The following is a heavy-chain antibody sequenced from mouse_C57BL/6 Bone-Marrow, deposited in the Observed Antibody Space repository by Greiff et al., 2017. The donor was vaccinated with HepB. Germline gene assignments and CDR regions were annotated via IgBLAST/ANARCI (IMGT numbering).Heavy chain of an antibody. J-gene: IGHJ4*01. CDR3: AIQEGNWDLYYAMDY. V-gene: IGHV5-6*01. Sequence: EVQVVESGGDLVKPGGSLKLSCAASGFTFSSYGMSWVRQTPDKRLEWVATISSGGSYTYYPDRVKGRFTISRDNAKNTLYLQMSSLKSEDTAMYYCAIQEGNWDLYYAMDYWGQGTSVTVSS. D-gene: IGHD4-1*01. CDR2: ISSGGSYT. CDR1: GFTFSSYG.